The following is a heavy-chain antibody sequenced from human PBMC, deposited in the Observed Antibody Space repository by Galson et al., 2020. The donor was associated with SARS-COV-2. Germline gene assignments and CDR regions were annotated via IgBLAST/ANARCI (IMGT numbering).Heavy chain of an antibody. Sequence: ALHGESLKISCAASGFTFSTYWMHWVRQAPGKGLVWVSRIHRDGSTTTYADSVQGRFTISRDNAKNTLYLQMSSLRAEDAAVYYCARESAVQGGYYMDVWGKGPRSPSP. CDR1: GFTFSTYW. D-gene: IGHD3-10*01. V-gene: IGHV3-74*01. J-gene: IGHJ6*03. CDR3: ARESAVQGGYYMDV. CDR2: IHRDGSTT.